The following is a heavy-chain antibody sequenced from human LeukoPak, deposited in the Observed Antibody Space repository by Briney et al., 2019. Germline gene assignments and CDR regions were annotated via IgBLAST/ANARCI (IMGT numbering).Heavy chain of an antibody. CDR3: ARLQFGGSTSRYYFYYMAF. J-gene: IGHJ6*03. V-gene: IGHV1-18*01. D-gene: IGHD5-24*01. CDR2: ISVHNGDT. Sequence: ASVKVSFKASGYIFINYGISWVRQAPGQGLEWMGWISVHNGDTDYAQKLQGRVTMSTDTSTSTVYMELRSLRSDDTAVYYCARLQFGGSTSRYYFYYMAFWGQGPTDRVSS. CDR1: GYIFINYG.